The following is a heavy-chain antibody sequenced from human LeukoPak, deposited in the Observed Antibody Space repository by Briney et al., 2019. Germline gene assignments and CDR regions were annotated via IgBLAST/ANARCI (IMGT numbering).Heavy chain of an antibody. CDR2: INHSGST. Sequence: PGGSLRLSCAASGFTFSSYEMNWIRQPPGKGLEWIGEINHSGSTNYNPSLKSRVTISVDTSKNQFSLKLSSVTAADTAVYYCARRPDSIVGATTYSSPFDYWGQGTLVTVSS. CDR1: GFTFSSYE. J-gene: IGHJ4*02. D-gene: IGHD1-26*01. V-gene: IGHV4-34*01. CDR3: ARRPDSIVGATTYSSPFDY.